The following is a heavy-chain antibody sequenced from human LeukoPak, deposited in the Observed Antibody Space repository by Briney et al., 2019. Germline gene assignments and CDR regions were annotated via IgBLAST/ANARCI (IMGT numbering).Heavy chain of an antibody. V-gene: IGHV1-69*13. J-gene: IGHJ5*02. CDR3: ARRGSDYVGWFDP. CDR2: IIPIFGTA. D-gene: IGHD4-23*01. CDR1: GGTFNSYA. Sequence: ASVKVSCKASGGTFNSYAISWVRQAPGQGLEWMGGIIPIFGTANYAQKFQGRVTITADESTSTAYMELSSLRSEDTAVYYCARRGSDYVGWFDPWGQGTLVTVSS.